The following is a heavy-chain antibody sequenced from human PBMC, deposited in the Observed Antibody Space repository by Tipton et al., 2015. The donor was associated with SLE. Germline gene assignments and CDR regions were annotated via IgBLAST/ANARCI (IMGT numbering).Heavy chain of an antibody. V-gene: IGHV4-39*01. CDR3: ASLSPLWFGEYTEY. Sequence: TLSLICIVSGGSITTTPYYWGWLRPSPEKGLGWIGSTHYSGTTDSNPSLVSRVTMSMDTSKNECSLNLRSVTATDTAVYYCASLSPLWFGEYTEYWGQGTLVTVTS. J-gene: IGHJ4*02. D-gene: IGHD3-10*01. CDR2: THYSGTT. CDR1: GGSITTTPYY.